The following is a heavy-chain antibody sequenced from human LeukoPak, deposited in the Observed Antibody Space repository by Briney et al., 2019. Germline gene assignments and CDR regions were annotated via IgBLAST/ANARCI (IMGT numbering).Heavy chain of an antibody. J-gene: IGHJ4*02. CDR3: AKDYYYDSSGYLPYYFDY. CDR2: ISGDGGST. CDR1: GFTFSSYT. V-gene: IGHV3-43*02. Sequence: PGGSLRLSCAASGFTFSSYTMNWVRQAPGKGLEWVSLISGDGGSTYYADSVKGRFTISRDNSKNSLYLQMNSLRTEDTALYYCAKDYYYDSSGYLPYYFDYWGQGTLVTVSS. D-gene: IGHD3-22*01.